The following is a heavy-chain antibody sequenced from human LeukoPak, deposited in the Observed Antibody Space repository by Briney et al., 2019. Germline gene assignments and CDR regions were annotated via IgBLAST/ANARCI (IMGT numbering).Heavy chain of an antibody. V-gene: IGHV3-23*01. CDR1: GFTFSNYV. CDR2: ISGSGDST. D-gene: IGHD4-11*01. J-gene: IGHJ4*02. CDR3: ARDEGVPINYRFDY. Sequence: PGGSLRLSCAVSGFTFSNYVMSWVRQAPGKGLEWVSGISGSGDSTYYADSVKGRFTISRDNARSSLYLQMNSLRAEDTAVYYCARDEGVPINYRFDYWAREPWSPSPQ.